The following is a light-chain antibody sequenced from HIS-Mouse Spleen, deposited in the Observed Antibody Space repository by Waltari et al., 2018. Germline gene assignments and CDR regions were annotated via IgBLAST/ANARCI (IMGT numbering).Light chain of an antibody. CDR2: GAS. Sequence: IVLTQSPGTLSLSPGERAPLPCRASQSVSSSYLAWYQQKPGQAPRLLIYGASSRATGIPDRFSGSGSGTDFTLTISRLEPEDFAVYYCQQYGSSPFTFGPGTKVDIK. J-gene: IGKJ3*01. V-gene: IGKV3-20*01. CDR1: QSVSSSY. CDR3: QQYGSSPFT.